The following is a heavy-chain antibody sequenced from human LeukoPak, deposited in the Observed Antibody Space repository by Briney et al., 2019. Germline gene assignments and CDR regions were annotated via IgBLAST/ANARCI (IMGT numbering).Heavy chain of an antibody. D-gene: IGHD5-18*01. CDR1: GYPFTDYY. J-gene: IGHJ4*02. Sequence: ATVKVSCKASGYPFTDYYMHWGRQAPGQGLEWMGWINPNRGGTDYAQKFQGRVTMTRDTSISTAYMELSRLRYDDTAVYYCASGYRFRDWGQGTLVTVSS. V-gene: IGHV1-2*02. CDR3: ASGYRFRD. CDR2: INPNRGGT.